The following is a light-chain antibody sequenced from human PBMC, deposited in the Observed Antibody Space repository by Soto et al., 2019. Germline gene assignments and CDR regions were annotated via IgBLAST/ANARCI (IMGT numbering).Light chain of an antibody. CDR3: AAWDDSLSGVL. J-gene: IGLJ2*01. V-gene: IGLV1-47*01. Sequence: QSVLTQPPSASGTPGQRVTISCSRSSSNIGSNFVYWYQQFPGAAPKLLIYRNNQRPSGVPDRFSGSKSGTSASLAISGLRSDDEADYFCAAWDDSLSGVLFGGGTKLTVL. CDR2: RNN. CDR1: SSNIGSNF.